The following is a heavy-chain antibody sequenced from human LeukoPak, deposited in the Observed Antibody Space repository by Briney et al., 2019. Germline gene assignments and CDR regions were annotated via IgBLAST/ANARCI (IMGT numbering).Heavy chain of an antibody. CDR3: AKEPAAADPHAFDI. CDR2: ISWDGGST. CDR1: GFTFDDYA. D-gene: IGHD6-13*01. J-gene: IGHJ3*02. Sequence: GGSLRLSCAASGFTFDDYAMHWVRQAPGKGLEWVSLISWDGGSTYYADSVKGRFTISRDNSKNSLYLQMNSLRAEDTALYYCAKEPAAADPHAFDIWGQGTMVTVSS. V-gene: IGHV3-43D*03.